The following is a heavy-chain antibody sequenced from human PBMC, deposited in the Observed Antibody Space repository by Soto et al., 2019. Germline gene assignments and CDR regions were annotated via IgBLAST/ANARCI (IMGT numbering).Heavy chain of an antibody. J-gene: IGHJ6*02. CDR2: IYPGDSDT. CDR1: GYSISTYW. V-gene: IGHV5-51*01. Sequence: PGESLKISCRASGYSISTYWVAWVRQLPGKGLDWMGIIYPGDSDTRYSLSFQGHVTISADKSINTAYLQWPSLRASDTAIYFCARYIPSDFAMDVWGLGTTVTVSS. CDR3: ARYIPSDFAMDV. D-gene: IGHD2-21*01.